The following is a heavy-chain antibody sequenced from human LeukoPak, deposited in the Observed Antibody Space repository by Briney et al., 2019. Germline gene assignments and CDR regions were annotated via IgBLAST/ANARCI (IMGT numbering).Heavy chain of an antibody. CDR2: IYHSGST. J-gene: IGHJ1*01. CDR1: GGSISTYY. CDR3: ARGGAARLHFQN. V-gene: IGHV4-59*01. Sequence: SETLSLTWTVSGGSISTYYWNWIRQPPGKGLEWIGYIYHSGSTNYNPSLQSRVTISVDTSKNQFSLNLNSVTAADTAVYYCARGGAARLHFQNWGQGTLVTVFS. D-gene: IGHD6-6*01.